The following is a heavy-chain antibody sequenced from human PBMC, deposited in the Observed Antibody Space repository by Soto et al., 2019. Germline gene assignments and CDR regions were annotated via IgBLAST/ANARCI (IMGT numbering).Heavy chain of an antibody. V-gene: IGHV1-2*04. CDR1: GYTFTGYY. CDR3: ARGVEYYYDSSGYYWRYYGMDV. D-gene: IGHD3-22*01. CDR2: INPNSGGT. J-gene: IGHJ6*02. Sequence: SVKVSCKASGYTFTGYYMHWVRQAPGQGLEWMGWINPNSGGTNYAQKFQGWVTMTRDTSISTAYMELSRLRSDDTAVYYCARGVEYYYDSSGYYWRYYGMDVWGQGTTVTVSS.